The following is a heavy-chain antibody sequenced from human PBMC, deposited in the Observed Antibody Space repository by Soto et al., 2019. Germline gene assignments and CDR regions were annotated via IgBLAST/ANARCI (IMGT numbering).Heavy chain of an antibody. Sequence: SETLSLTCAVSGGSISSGDYYWSWIRQPPGKGLEWIGYIYYSGSTYYNPSLKSRVTISVDTSKNQFSLKLSSVTAADTAVYYCARGRGYSSSSRWFDPWGQGTLVTVSS. CDR1: GGSISSGDYY. CDR2: IYYSGST. D-gene: IGHD6-6*01. CDR3: ARGRGYSSSSRWFDP. V-gene: IGHV4-30-4*01. J-gene: IGHJ5*02.